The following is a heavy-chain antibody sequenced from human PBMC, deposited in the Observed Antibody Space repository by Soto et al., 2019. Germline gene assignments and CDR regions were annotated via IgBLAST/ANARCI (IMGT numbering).Heavy chain of an antibody. Sequence: GASVKVSCKASGGTFSSYAISWVRQAPGQGLEWMGGIIPIFGTANYAQKFQGRVTITADESTSTAYMELSSLRSEDTAVYYCARVPYYHDSSGYSYWYFDLWGRGTLVTVSS. D-gene: IGHD3-22*01. CDR1: GGTFSSYA. V-gene: IGHV1-69*13. J-gene: IGHJ2*01. CDR3: ARVPYYHDSSGYSYWYFDL. CDR2: IIPIFGTA.